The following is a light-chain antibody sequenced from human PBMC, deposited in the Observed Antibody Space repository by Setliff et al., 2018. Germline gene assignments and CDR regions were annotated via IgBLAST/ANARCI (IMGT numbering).Light chain of an antibody. CDR3: SSYTNTANLYV. J-gene: IGLJ1*01. Sequence: QSALAQPASVSGSPGQSITISCTGTSSDVGGYNRVSWYQQHPDKAPKLMIYDVTKRPLGISDRFSGSKSGNTASLTIPGLQAEDEADYYCSSYTNTANLYVFGAGTKVTVL. V-gene: IGLV2-14*03. CDR1: SSDVGGYNR. CDR2: DVT.